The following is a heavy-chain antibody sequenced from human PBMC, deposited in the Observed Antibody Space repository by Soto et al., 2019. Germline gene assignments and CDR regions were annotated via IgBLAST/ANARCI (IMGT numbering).Heavy chain of an antibody. Sequence: QVQLVQSGAEVKKPGSSVKVSCKASGGTFSSYAISWVRQAPGQGLEWMGGIIPIFGTAKYAQKFQGRVTITADEPTSTAYMELSSLRSEDTAVYYCARVTAMAEDEYYYGMDVWGQGTTVTVSS. CDR3: ARVTAMAEDEYYYGMDV. J-gene: IGHJ6*02. CDR2: IIPIFGTA. CDR1: GGTFSSYA. D-gene: IGHD5-18*01. V-gene: IGHV1-69*12.